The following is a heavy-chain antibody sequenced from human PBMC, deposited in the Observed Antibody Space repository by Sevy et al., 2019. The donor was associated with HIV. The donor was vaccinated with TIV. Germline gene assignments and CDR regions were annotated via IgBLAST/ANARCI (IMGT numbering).Heavy chain of an antibody. CDR1: GFTFSSYT. CDR3: ARVYSGYYNS. D-gene: IGHD1-26*01. CDR2: ISSSSNYI. J-gene: IGHJ4*02. V-gene: IGHV3-21*01. Sequence: GESLKISCAASGFTFSSYTINWVRQAPGKGLEWVSSISSSSNYIYYADSVKGRFTISRDNAKNSLYRQMNSLRAEDTAVYYCARVYSGYYNSWGQGTLVTVSS.